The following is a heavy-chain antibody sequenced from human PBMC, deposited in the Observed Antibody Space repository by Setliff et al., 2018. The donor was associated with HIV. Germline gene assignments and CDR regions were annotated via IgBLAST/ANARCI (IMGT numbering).Heavy chain of an antibody. D-gene: IGHD3-10*01. CDR1: GGSISSYY. V-gene: IGHV4-59*12. CDR2: ISYSGST. J-gene: IGHJ5*02. CDR3: ARGAITMVRGVGFDP. Sequence: PSETLSLTCTVSGGSISSYYWSWIRQPPGKGLEWIGYISYSGSTYYNPSLKSRVTISVDTSKNQFSLKLSPVTAADTAVYYCARGAITMVRGVGFDPWGQGTLVTVSS.